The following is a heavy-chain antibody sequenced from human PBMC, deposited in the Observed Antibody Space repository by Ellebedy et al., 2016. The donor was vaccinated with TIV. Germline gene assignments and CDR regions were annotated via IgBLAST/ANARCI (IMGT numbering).Heavy chain of an antibody. CDR2: ISAYNGNT. J-gene: IGHJ4*02. D-gene: IGHD3-10*01. V-gene: IGHV1-18*01. CDR1: GYTFTSYG. CDR3: ARGQYYYGSGSYYPDY. Sequence: ASVKVSXXASGYTFTSYGISWVRQAPGQGLEWMGWISAYNGNTNYAQKLQGRVTMTTDTSTSTAYMELRSLRSDDTAVYYCARGQYYYGSGSYYPDYWGQGTLVTVSS.